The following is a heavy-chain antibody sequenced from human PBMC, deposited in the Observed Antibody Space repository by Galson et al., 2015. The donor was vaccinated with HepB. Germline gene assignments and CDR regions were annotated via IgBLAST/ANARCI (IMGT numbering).Heavy chain of an antibody. D-gene: IGHD1-26*01. CDR1: GYTFTGYY. J-gene: IGHJ4*02. V-gene: IGHV1-2*04. CDR2: INPNSGGT. Sequence: SVKVSCKASGYTFTGYYMHWVRQAPGQGLEWMGWINPNSGGTNYAQKFQGWVTMTRDTSISTAYMELSRLRSDDTAVYYCARATGHMGATPSDYWGQGTLVTVSS. CDR3: ARATGHMGATPSDY.